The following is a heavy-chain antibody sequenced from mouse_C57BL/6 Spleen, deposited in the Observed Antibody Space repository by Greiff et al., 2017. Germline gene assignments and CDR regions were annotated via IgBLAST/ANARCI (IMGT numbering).Heavy chain of an antibody. J-gene: IGHJ2*01. D-gene: IGHD3-2*02. CDR1: GYTFTSYW. CDR2: IHPNSGST. CDR3: ASEAQATGYFDY. V-gene: IGHV1-64*01. Sequence: QVQLQQPGAELVKPGASVKLSCKASGYTFTSYWMHWVKQRPGQGLEWIGMIHPNSGSTNYNEKFKSKATLTVDKSSSTAYMQLSSLTSEDSAVYYGASEAQATGYFDYWGQGTTLTVSS.